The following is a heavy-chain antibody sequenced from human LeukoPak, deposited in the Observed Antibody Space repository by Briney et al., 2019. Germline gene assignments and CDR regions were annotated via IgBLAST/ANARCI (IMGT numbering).Heavy chain of an antibody. V-gene: IGHV3-53*01. CDR2: LYSDGTT. Sequence: GGSLRLSCAASGFSVSNNYMNWVHQAPGRGPEWVSILYSDGTTYYADSVKGRFTISRDNSKNTLYLQMNSLRAEDTAVYYCARGHPWRVTMPYDYWGQGTLVTVSS. D-gene: IGHD3-10*01. J-gene: IGHJ4*02. CDR3: ARGHPWRVTMPYDY. CDR1: GFSVSNNY.